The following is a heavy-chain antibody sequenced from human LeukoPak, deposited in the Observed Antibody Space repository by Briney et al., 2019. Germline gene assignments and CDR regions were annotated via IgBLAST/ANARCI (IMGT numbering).Heavy chain of an antibody. CDR3: AVDTAMVTTSYPDY. CDR1: GFTFSSYA. Sequence: LSGGSLRLSCAASGFTFSSYAMSWVRQAPGKGLEWVSAISGSGDTTHYADSVKGRFTISRDNSKNTLYLQMNSLRAEDTAVYYCAVDTAMVTTSYPDYWGQGTLVTVSS. D-gene: IGHD5-18*01. V-gene: IGHV3-23*01. CDR2: ISGSGDTT. J-gene: IGHJ4*02.